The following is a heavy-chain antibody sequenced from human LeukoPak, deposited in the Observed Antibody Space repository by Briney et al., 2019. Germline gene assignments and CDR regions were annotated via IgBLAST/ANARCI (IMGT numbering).Heavy chain of an antibody. Sequence: VASVKVSCKASGYTFTGYYMHWVRQAPGQGLEWMGWINPNSGGTNYAQKFQGWVTMTRDTSTSTAYMELRSLRSDDTAVYYCARNVQGLLHFDYWGQGTLVTVSS. CDR3: ARNVQGLLHFDY. CDR2: INPNSGGT. V-gene: IGHV1-2*04. CDR1: GYTFTGYY. J-gene: IGHJ4*02. D-gene: IGHD6-19*01.